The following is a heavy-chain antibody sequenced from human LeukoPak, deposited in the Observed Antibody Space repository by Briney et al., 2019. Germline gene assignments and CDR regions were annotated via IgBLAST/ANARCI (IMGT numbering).Heavy chain of an antibody. J-gene: IGHJ4*02. Sequence: QPGGSLRLSCAASGFTFSSCAMSWVRQAPGKWLELVSSISGSGGSTYYADSVKGRFTISRDNSKNTLYLQMNSLRAEDTAVYYCAKFYYDFWSGYPHFDYWGQGTLVTVSS. V-gene: IGHV3-23*01. CDR2: ISGSGGST. CDR3: AKFYYDFWSGYPHFDY. CDR1: GFTFSSCA. D-gene: IGHD3-3*01.